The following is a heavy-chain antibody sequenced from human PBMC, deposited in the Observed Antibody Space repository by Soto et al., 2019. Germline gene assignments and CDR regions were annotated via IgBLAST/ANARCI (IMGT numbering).Heavy chain of an antibody. CDR1: GGSFSGYY. J-gene: IGHJ6*03. Sequence: PSETLSLTCAVYGGSFSGYYWSWIRQPPGKGLEWIGEINHSGSTNYNPSLKSRVTISVDTSKNQFSLKLSSVTAADTAVYYCARGGMTVTPDHHYYMDVWGKGTTVTVSS. CDR2: INHSGST. CDR3: ARGGMTVTPDHHYYMDV. V-gene: IGHV4-34*01. D-gene: IGHD4-17*01.